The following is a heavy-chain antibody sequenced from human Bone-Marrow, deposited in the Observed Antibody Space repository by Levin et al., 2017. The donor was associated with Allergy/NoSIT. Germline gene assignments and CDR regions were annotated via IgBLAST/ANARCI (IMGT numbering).Heavy chain of an antibody. Sequence: GESLKISCKASGYSFTSYGISWVRQAPGQGLEWMGWIDPYNGNSKYGQKFQDRVTLTTDTSTRTAYMEMWSLRSDDTAVYYCARLDSNGFYGGRFDPWGQGTLVTGSS. CDR2: IDPYNGNS. CDR1: GYSFTSYG. V-gene: IGHV1-18*01. J-gene: IGHJ5*02. CDR3: ARLDSNGFYGGRFDP. D-gene: IGHD3-22*01.